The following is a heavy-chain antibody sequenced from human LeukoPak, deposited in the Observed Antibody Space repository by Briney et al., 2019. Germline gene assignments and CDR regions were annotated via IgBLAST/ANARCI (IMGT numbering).Heavy chain of an antibody. CDR2: IYYSGST. CDR3: ARGGARGYADY. CDR1: GVTISSYD. D-gene: IGHD5-18*01. Sequence: SETLSLTCTVSGVTISSYDRSWVRQPPGKGLEWVGYIYYSGSTKYNPSRKRRGTITVDTTKNQFSLKLSSVTAADTAVYYCARGGARGYADYWGQGTLVTVSS. J-gene: IGHJ4*02. V-gene: IGHV4-59*01.